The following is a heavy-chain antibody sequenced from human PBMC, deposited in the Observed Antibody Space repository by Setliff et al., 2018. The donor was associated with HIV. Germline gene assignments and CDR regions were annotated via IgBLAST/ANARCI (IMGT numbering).Heavy chain of an antibody. J-gene: IGHJ3*01. CDR1: GDSISSGSYF. CDR3: ARRGYCSSTRCSYAFDL. D-gene: IGHD2-2*01. Sequence: SETLSLTCTVSGDSISSGSYFWSWIRQHPGKGLEWIGYIYHSGNTYYNPSPKSRGTISVDTSKNQFSLKLSSVTAADTAMDYCARRGYCSSTRCSYAFDLWGPGTMVTVSS. V-gene: IGHV4-31*03. CDR2: IYHSGNT.